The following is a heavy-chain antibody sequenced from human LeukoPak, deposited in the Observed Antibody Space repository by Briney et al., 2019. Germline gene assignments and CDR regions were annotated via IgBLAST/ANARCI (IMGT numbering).Heavy chain of an antibody. Sequence: SETLSLTCAVYGGSFSGYYWSWVRQPPGKGLEWIGEINHSGSTNYNPSPKSRVTISVDTSKNQFSLKLSSVTAADTAVYYCARAGRYCSSTSCYSSWFDPWGQGTLVTVSS. V-gene: IGHV4-34*01. D-gene: IGHD2-2*01. J-gene: IGHJ5*02. CDR3: ARAGRYCSSTSCYSSWFDP. CDR2: INHSGST. CDR1: GGSFSGYY.